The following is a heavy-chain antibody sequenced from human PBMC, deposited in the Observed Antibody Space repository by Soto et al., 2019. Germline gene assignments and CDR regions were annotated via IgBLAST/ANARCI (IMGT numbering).Heavy chain of an antibody. D-gene: IGHD2-15*01. CDR1: GGTFSSYA. V-gene: IGHV1-69*13. J-gene: IGHJ3*02. Sequence: SVKVSCKASGGTFSSYAISWVRQAPGQGLEWMGGIIPIFGTANYAQKFQGRVTITADESTSTAYMELSSLRSEDTAVYYCASQSGGSAHSYDAFDIWGQGTMVTVSS. CDR3: ASQSGGSAHSYDAFDI. CDR2: IIPIFGTA.